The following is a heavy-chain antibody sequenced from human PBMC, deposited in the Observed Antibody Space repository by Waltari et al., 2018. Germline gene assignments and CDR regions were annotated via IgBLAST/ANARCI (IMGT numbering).Heavy chain of an antibody. CDR3: AKDMRSRVDAFDI. Sequence: EVQLVESGGGLVQPGRSLRLSCAASGFTFDDYAMHWVRQAPGKGLEWVSGISWNSGSIGYADSVKGRFTISRDNAKNSLYLQMNSLRAEDTALYYCAKDMRSRVDAFDIWGQGTMVTVSS. V-gene: IGHV3-9*01. J-gene: IGHJ3*02. CDR1: GFTFDDYA. CDR2: ISWNSGSI.